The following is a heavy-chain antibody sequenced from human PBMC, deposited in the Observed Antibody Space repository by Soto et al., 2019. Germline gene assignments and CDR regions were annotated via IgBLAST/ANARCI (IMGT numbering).Heavy chain of an antibody. J-gene: IGHJ5*02. CDR3: ARDPDPTYYYGSGSSDWFDP. CDR2: ISAYNGNT. D-gene: IGHD3-10*01. V-gene: IGHV1-18*04. Sequence: ASVKVSCKASGYTFTSDGISWVRQAPGQGLEWMGWISAYNGNTNYAQKLQGRVTMTTDTSTSTAYMELRSLRSDDTAVYYCARDPDPTYYYGSGSSDWFDPWGQGTLVTVSS. CDR1: GYTFTSDG.